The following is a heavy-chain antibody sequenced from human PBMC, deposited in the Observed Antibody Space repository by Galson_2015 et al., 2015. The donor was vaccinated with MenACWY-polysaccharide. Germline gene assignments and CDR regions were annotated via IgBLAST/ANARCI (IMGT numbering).Heavy chain of an antibody. CDR3: ARDGAHYYYYMDV. V-gene: IGHV4-59*01. D-gene: IGHD1-26*01. Sequence: ETLSPTCTVSGGSISRYYWSWIRQPPGKGLEWIGYISYTGTTNYNSSLKSRVTISVDTSKNQYSLKLSSVTAADTAVYYCARDGAHYYYYMDVWSKGTTVTVSS. J-gene: IGHJ6*03. CDR2: ISYTGTT. CDR1: GGSISRYY.